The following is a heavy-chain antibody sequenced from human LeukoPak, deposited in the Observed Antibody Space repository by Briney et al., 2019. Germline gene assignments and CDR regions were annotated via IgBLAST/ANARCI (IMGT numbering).Heavy chain of an antibody. D-gene: IGHD3-10*01. CDR2: MNPNSGNT. V-gene: IGHV1-8*03. CDR1: GYTLINYG. J-gene: IGHJ5*02. CDR3: ARGFRFGTEITWFDP. Sequence: ASVKVSCMASGYTLINYGMSWVRQAPGQGREWMGWMNPNSGNTAYAQTFPGRVIITRNTSISTAYMEMSSLRAEDTAVYYCARGFRFGTEITWFDPWGQGTLVTVSS.